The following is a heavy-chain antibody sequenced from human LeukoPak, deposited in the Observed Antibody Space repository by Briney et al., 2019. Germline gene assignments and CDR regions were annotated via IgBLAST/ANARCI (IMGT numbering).Heavy chain of an antibody. CDR1: GYTFTGYY. CDR3: AREADYYDSSGYYSY. D-gene: IGHD3-22*01. Sequence: ASVKVSCKTSGYTFTGYYIYWVRQAPGQGLEWVGWINPKSGGTNYAQKFQGRVTMTRDTSISTAYMELSRLRSDDTAVYYCAREADYYDSSGYYSYWGQGTLVTVSS. V-gene: IGHV1-2*02. CDR2: INPKSGGT. J-gene: IGHJ4*02.